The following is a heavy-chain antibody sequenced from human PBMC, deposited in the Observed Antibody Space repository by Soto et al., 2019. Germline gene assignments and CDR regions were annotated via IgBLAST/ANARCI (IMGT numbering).Heavy chain of an antibody. CDR2: IIPIFGTA. V-gene: IGHV1-69*12. J-gene: IGHJ6*02. CDR3: ARAAQPRDYYYGMDV. CDR1: GGTFSSYG. Sequence: QVQLVQSGAEVKKPGSSVKVSCKASGGTFSSYGISWVRQAPGQGLEWMGGIIPIFGTANYAQKFQGRVTITADESTSTAYMELSSLRSEDTAVYDCARAAQPRDYYYGMDVWGQGTTVTVSS.